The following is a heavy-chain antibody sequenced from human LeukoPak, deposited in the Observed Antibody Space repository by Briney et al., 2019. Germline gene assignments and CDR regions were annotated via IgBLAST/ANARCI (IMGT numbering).Heavy chain of an antibody. CDR3: ARGPFGGSGSYYAFDI. CDR1: GYTFTSYG. CDR2: ISAYNGNT. Sequence: ASVKVSCKASGYTFTSYGISWVRQAPGQGLEWMGWISAYNGNTNYAQKLQGRVTMTTDTSTSTAYVELRSLRSDDTAVYYCARGPFGGSGSYYAFDIWGQGTMVTVSS. D-gene: IGHD3-10*01. J-gene: IGHJ3*02. V-gene: IGHV1-18*01.